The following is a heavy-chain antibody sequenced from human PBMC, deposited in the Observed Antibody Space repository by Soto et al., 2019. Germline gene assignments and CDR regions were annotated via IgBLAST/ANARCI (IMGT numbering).Heavy chain of an antibody. V-gene: IGHV4-39*01. Sequence: SETLSLTCTVSGGSISNSTYYWGWCRQPPGKRLEWIGSVYYSGSTYYNPSLESRLTISLDTSKNQFSLKLSSVTAADTAIYYCARRPLVRGVIPYFFDFWGQGTLVTAPQ. CDR2: VYYSGST. J-gene: IGHJ4*02. CDR1: GGSISNSTYY. D-gene: IGHD3-10*01. CDR3: ARRPLVRGVIPYFFDF.